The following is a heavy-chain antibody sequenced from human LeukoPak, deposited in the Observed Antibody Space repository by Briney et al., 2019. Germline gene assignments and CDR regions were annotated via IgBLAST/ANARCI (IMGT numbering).Heavy chain of an antibody. J-gene: IGHJ4*02. CDR2: ILGSGVTT. Sequence: GGSLRLSCAASGFTFSSSSLSWVRQAPGKGLEWVSGILGSGVTTYYADSVKGRFTISRDNSKNTLYLQMNSLRAEDTAVYYCAKDSPYYYGSGSYYPAGYFDYWGQGTLVTVSS. D-gene: IGHD3-10*01. CDR3: AKDSPYYYGSGSYYPAGYFDY. V-gene: IGHV3-23*01. CDR1: GFTFSSSS.